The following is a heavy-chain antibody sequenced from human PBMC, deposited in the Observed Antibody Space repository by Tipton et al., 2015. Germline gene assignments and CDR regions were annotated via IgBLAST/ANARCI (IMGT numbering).Heavy chain of an antibody. V-gene: IGHV4-61*01. D-gene: IGHD5-18*01. J-gene: IGHJ4*02. CDR1: GVSVTSGSYY. CDR2: IYHTGST. Sequence: TLSLTCTVSGVSVTSGSYYWSWIRQPPGKGLEWIGYIYHTGSTIYNPSLKSRVTISLDRSKNQFSLRLTSVTAADTAVYYCASRPYGYPYYFDYWGQGTLVTVSS. CDR3: ASRPYGYPYYFDY.